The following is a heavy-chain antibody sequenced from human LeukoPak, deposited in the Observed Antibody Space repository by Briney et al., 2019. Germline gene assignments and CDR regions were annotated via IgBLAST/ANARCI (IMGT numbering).Heavy chain of an antibody. Sequence: ASVKVSCKASGYTFTNYGISWVRQAPGQGLEWMGWISGYNGDTNYAQKFQGRVTVTTDTSTSTAFMELRSLRSDDTAMYYCARDDYRMSWRVKIFPAFDPWGQGTLVTVS. CDR3: ARDDYRMSWRVKIFPAFDP. V-gene: IGHV1-18*01. CDR1: GYTFTNYG. D-gene: IGHD3-3*01. J-gene: IGHJ5*02. CDR2: ISGYNGDT.